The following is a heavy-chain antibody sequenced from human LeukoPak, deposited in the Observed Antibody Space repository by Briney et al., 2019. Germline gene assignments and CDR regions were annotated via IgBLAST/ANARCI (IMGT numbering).Heavy chain of an antibody. CDR3: ARHGNRGVAY. D-gene: IGHD4-23*01. CDR1: GDSFTYFY. CDR2: IYNGGST. J-gene: IGHJ4*02. V-gene: IGHV4-59*08. Sequence: PSETLSLTCTVSGDSFTYFYWSWIRQPPGKGLEWIGYIYNGGSTNYNPSLKSRVTISVDTSKNQFSLKLSSVTAADTAVYYCARHGNRGVAYWGQGTLVTVSS.